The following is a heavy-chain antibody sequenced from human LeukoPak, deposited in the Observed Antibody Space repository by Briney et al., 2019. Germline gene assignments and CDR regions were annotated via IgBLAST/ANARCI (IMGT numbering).Heavy chain of an antibody. V-gene: IGHV3-53*01. D-gene: IGHD3-22*01. CDR1: GFTVSSNY. Sequence: GGSLRLSCAASGFTVSSNYMSWVRHAPGKGLEWVSVIYSGGSTYYADSVKGRFTISRENSKNTLYLQMNSLRAEDTAVYYCARDGGTYYYDSSGYYPQGYFDYWGQGTLVTVSS. J-gene: IGHJ4*02. CDR2: IYSGGST. CDR3: ARDGGTYYYDSSGYYPQGYFDY.